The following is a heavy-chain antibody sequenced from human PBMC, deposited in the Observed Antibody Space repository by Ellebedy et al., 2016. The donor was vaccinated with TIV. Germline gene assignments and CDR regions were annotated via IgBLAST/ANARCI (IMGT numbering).Heavy chain of an antibody. CDR2: INSTGSST. V-gene: IGHV3-74*01. CDR3: ARDMSCSGGTCYHGYWYFDL. J-gene: IGHJ2*01. Sequence: GESLKISCAASGFTFSSYWMHWVRQAPGKGLVWVSRINSTGSSTTYADSVKGRFTISRDNAENSLYLQMNSLRAEDTAVYYCARDMSCSGGTCYHGYWYFDLWGRGTLVTVSS. D-gene: IGHD2-15*01. CDR1: GFTFSSYW.